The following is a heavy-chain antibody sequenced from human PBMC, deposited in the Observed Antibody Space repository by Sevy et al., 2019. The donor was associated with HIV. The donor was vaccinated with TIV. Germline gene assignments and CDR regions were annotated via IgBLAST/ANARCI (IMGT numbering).Heavy chain of an antibody. V-gene: IGHV4-59*01. Sequence: SETLSITCTVSGGSISSYYWSWIRQPPGKGLEWIGYIYYSGSTNYNPSLKSRVTISVDTSKNQFSLKLSSVTAADTAVYYCARGPKVPAAIFDYWGQGTLVTVSS. CDR2: IYYSGST. CDR1: GGSISSYY. D-gene: IGHD2-2*01. J-gene: IGHJ4*02. CDR3: ARGPKVPAAIFDY.